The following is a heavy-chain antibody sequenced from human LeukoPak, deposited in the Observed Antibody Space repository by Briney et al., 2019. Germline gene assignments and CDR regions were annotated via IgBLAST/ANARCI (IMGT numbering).Heavy chain of an antibody. CDR1: GFSFSTHA. V-gene: IGHV3-48*01. CDR2: ISSSSSAI. J-gene: IGHJ6*02. Sequence: GGSLRLSCAASGFSFSTHAMSWVRQAPGKGLEWVAYISSSSSAIYYADSVKGRFTISRDNARTSLYLQMNSLRAEDTAVYYCAVDYGMDVWGQGTTVTVSS. CDR3: AVDYGMDV.